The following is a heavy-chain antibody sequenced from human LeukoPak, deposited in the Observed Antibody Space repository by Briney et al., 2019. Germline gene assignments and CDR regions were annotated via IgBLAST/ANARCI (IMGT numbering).Heavy chain of an antibody. Sequence: SVKVSCKASGGTFSSYTISWVRQAPGQGLEWMGRIIPILGIANYAQKFQGRVTITADKSTSTAYMELSSLRSEDTAVYYCAREKRTGTTLDNWFDPGGQGTLVTVSS. CDR2: IIPILGIA. CDR1: GGTFSSYT. J-gene: IGHJ5*02. V-gene: IGHV1-69*04. CDR3: AREKRTGTTLDNWFDP. D-gene: IGHD1-7*01.